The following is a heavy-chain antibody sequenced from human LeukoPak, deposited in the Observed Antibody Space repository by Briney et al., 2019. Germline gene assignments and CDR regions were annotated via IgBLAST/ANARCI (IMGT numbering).Heavy chain of an antibody. V-gene: IGHV3-23*01. CDR3: AKVPSIVVVPAARGVAFDI. Sequence: PGGSLRLSCAASGFTFSSYAMSWVRQAPGKGLEWVSAISGSGGSTYYADSVKGRFTISRDNSKNTLYLQMNSLRAEDTAVYYCAKVPSIVVVPAARGVAFDIWGQGTVVTVSS. D-gene: IGHD2-2*01. CDR2: ISGSGGST. J-gene: IGHJ3*02. CDR1: GFTFSSYA.